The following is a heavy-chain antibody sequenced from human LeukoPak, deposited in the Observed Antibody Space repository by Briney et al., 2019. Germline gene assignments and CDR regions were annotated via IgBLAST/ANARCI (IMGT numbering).Heavy chain of an antibody. V-gene: IGHV3-33*01. CDR1: GFTFSSYG. CDR3: ARGSSGWYLLFDY. J-gene: IGHJ4*02. CDR2: MWYDGSNK. D-gene: IGHD6-19*01. Sequence: GRSLRLSCAASGFTFSSYGMHWVRQAPGKGLEWVAVMWYDGSNKYYADSVKGRFTISRDNSKNTLYLQMNSLRAEDTAVYYCARGSSGWYLLFDYWGQGTLVTVSS.